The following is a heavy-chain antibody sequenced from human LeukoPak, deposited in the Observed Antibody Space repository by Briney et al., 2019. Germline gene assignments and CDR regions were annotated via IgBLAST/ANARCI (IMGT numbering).Heavy chain of an antibody. CDR2: ISYSGST. V-gene: IGHV4-39*01. Sequence: SETLSLTCTVSGGSISSSSYYWGWIRQPPGKGLEWIGSISYSGSTYYNPSLESRVTISVGTSKNQFSLNLSSVTAADTAVYYCARHDIIAVAFSYWGQGTLVTVSS. J-gene: IGHJ4*02. CDR3: ARHDIIAVAFSY. D-gene: IGHD6-19*01. CDR1: GGSISSSSYY.